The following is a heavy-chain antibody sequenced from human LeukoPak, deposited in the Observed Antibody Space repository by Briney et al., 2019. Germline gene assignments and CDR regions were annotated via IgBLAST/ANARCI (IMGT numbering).Heavy chain of an antibody. D-gene: IGHD3-22*01. V-gene: IGHV3-11*03. CDR2: ISSSSSHI. CDR1: GFTFTDYY. Sequence: GGSLRLSCAASGFTFTDYYMNWLRQVPGKGLEWVSSISSSSSHIYYADSVKGRFTISRDNVKNVLYLQMNSLRPEDTALYYCAKDLSSAITSALVLDVWGQGTTV. J-gene: IGHJ6*02. CDR3: AKDLSSAITSALVLDV.